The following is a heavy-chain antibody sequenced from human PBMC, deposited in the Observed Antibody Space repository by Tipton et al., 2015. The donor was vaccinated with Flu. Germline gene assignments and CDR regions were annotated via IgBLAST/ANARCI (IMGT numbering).Heavy chain of an antibody. D-gene: IGHD6-13*01. Sequence: GSLRLSCAASGFTFSTSAMGWVRQAPGKGLNWVSSISGSGGGTYYADSVKGRFTVSRDNSKNTVYLQMNSLRVEDTALYYCAKVQSNSWYGSGAFDIWGQGTMVTVSS. V-gene: IGHV3-23*01. CDR1: GFTFSTSA. CDR3: AKVQSNSWYGSGAFDI. CDR2: ISGSGGGT. J-gene: IGHJ3*02.